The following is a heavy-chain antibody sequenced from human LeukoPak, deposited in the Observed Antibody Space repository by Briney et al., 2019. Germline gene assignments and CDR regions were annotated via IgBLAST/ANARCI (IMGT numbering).Heavy chain of an antibody. CDR3: AKGGGYCSSTSCLLYHDH. CDR2: ISGSGGST. Sequence: PGGSLRLSCAASGFTFSSYAMSWVRQAPGKGLEWVSAISGSGGSTYYADSVKGRFTISRDNAKNSLYLQMNSLRAEDTALYHCAKGGGYCSSTSCLLYHDHWGQGTLVTVSS. CDR1: GFTFSSYA. D-gene: IGHD2-2*01. V-gene: IGHV3-23*01. J-gene: IGHJ4*02.